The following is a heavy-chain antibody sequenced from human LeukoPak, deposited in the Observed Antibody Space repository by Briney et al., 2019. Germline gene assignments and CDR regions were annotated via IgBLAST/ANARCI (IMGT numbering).Heavy chain of an antibody. J-gene: IGHJ4*02. V-gene: IGHV3-23*01. CDR2: ISGSGGST. CDR1: GFTFSSYA. D-gene: IGHD3-10*01. Sequence: GGSLTLSCAASGFTFSSYAMNWVRQAPGKGLEWVSAISGSGGSTYYADSEKGRFTVSRDSSKNTLYLQRNSLRAEDTALYYCSKITTGSYVDYWGQGTLVTVSS. CDR3: SKITTGSYVDY.